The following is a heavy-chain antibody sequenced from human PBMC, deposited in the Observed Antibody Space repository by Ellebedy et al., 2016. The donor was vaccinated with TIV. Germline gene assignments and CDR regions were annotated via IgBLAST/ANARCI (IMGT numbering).Heavy chain of an antibody. CDR2: INHSGST. J-gene: IGHJ4*02. CDR1: GVSFSGYY. Sequence: SETLSLTXAVYGVSFSGYYWSWIRQPPGKGLEWIGEINHSGSTNYNPSLKSRVTISVDTSKNQFSLKLSSVTAADTAVYYCARLGLELLLDYWGQGTLVTVSS. D-gene: IGHD1-7*01. CDR3: ARLGLELLLDY. V-gene: IGHV4-34*01.